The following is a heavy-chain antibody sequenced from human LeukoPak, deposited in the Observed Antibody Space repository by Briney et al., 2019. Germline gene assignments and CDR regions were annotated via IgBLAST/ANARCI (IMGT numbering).Heavy chain of an antibody. J-gene: IGHJ4*02. CDR2: IYYSGST. CDR3: ARRVPAATFDY. Sequence: SETLSLTCTVSGGSISSGGYYWSWIRQHPGNGLEWIGYIYYSGSTYYNPSLKSRVTISVDTSKNQFSLKLSSVTAADTAVYYCARRVPAATFDYWGQGTLVTVSS. CDR1: GGSISSGGYY. D-gene: IGHD2-2*01. V-gene: IGHV4-31*03.